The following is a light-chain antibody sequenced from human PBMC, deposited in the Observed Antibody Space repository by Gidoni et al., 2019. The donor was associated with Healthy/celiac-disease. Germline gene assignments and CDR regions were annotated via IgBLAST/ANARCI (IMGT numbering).Light chain of an antibody. V-gene: IGKV3-20*01. J-gene: IGKJ2*01. Sequence: EIVLTQSPGTLSLSPGERATLSCRASQSVSSSYLAWYQQKPGQAPRLLIYGASSRATGIPDRFSGSGSGTAFTLTISRLESEDFAVYYCQQYGSSPYTFGQGTKLEIK. CDR1: QSVSSSY. CDR3: QQYGSSPYT. CDR2: GAS.